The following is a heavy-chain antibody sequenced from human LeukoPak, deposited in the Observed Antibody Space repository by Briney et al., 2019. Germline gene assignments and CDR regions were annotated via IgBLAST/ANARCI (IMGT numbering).Heavy chain of an antibody. CDR1: GFTFSSYS. Sequence: GGSLRPSCAASGFTFSSYSMNWVRQAPGKGLEWVSSITRDSIYTFYADSVKGRFTISRDNSKNTLYLQMNSLRAEDTAVYYCARDKFVPTFGGVIVSPPDYWGQGTLVTVSS. CDR2: ITRDSIYT. J-gene: IGHJ4*02. CDR3: ARDKFVPTFGGVIVSPPDY. D-gene: IGHD3-16*02. V-gene: IGHV3-21*01.